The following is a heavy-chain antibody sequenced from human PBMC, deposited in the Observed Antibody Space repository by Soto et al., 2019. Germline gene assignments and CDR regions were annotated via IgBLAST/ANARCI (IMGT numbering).Heavy chain of an antibody. Sequence: EVQLVESGGGLVQPGRSLRLSCAASGFTFDDYAMHWVRQAPGKGLEWVSGISWNSGSIGYADSVKGRFTISRDNAKNSLYLQMNSLRAEDTALYYCAKGISVQWLVNWFDPWGQGTLVTVSS. V-gene: IGHV3-9*01. D-gene: IGHD6-19*01. J-gene: IGHJ5*02. CDR1: GFTFDDYA. CDR3: AKGISVQWLVNWFDP. CDR2: ISWNSGSI.